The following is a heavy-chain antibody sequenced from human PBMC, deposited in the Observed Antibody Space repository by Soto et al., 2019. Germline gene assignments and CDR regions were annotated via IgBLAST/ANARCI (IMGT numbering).Heavy chain of an antibody. CDR1: GGSMISGGYY. D-gene: IGHD4-4*01. V-gene: IGHV4-31*03. Sequence: SETLSLTCTVSGGSMISGGYYWSWIRQHPGKGLEWIGYIYYSGSTYYNPSLKSRVTISVDTSKNQFSLKLSSVTAADTAVYYCAREEDYSIDYWGQGTRVTVSS. CDR2: IYYSGST. CDR3: AREEDYSIDY. J-gene: IGHJ4*02.